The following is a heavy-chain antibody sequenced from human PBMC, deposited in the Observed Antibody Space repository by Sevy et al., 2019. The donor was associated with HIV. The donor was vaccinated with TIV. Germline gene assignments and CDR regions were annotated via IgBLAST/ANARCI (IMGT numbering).Heavy chain of an antibody. Sequence: GGSLRLSCAASGFTFSSYAMSWVRQAPGKGLEWVSAISGSGGSTYYADSVKGRFTISRGNSKNTLYLQMNSLRAEDTAVYYCAKSKRATGIPYGYWGQGTLVTVSS. J-gene: IGHJ4*02. V-gene: IGHV3-23*01. CDR3: AKSKRATGIPYGY. CDR1: GFTFSSYA. D-gene: IGHD4-4*01. CDR2: ISGSGGST.